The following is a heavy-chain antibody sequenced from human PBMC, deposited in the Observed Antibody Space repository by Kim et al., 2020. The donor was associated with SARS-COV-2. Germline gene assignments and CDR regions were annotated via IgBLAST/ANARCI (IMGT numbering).Heavy chain of an antibody. V-gene: IGHV3-30*18. D-gene: IGHD2-2*01. J-gene: IGHJ6*02. CDR1: GFTFSSYG. Sequence: GGSLRLSCAASGFTFSSYGMHWVRQAPGKGLEWVAVISYDGSNKYYADSVKGRFTISRDNSKNTLYLQMNSLRAEDTAVYYCAKSICSSTSCYAPYSVDYGMDVWGQGTTVTVSS. CDR3: AKSICSSTSCYAPYSVDYGMDV. CDR2: ISYDGSNK.